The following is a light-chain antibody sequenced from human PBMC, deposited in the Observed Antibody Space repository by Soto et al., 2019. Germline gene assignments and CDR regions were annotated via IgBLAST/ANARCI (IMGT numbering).Light chain of an antibody. CDR2: VAS. CDR1: QDITNF. V-gene: IGKV1-33*01. J-gene: IGKJ1*01. CDR3: QQYDVLPWT. Sequence: DLQMTQSPSSLSASVGDRVTITCQASQDITNFLNWYQQKPGKAPKLLIYVASNLETGVPSRFSGSGSGTEFSFTISSLQPEDIATYYCQQYDVLPWTFGQGTTVEVK.